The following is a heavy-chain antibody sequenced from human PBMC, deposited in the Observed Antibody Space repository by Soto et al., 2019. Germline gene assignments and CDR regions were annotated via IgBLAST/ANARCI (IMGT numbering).Heavy chain of an antibody. D-gene: IGHD6-13*01. CDR2: VYNSGST. CDR3: ARYRREAVAGYTLDN. Sequence: SETLSLTCTVSGGSISSNYWTWIRQPPGKGLEWVGYVYNSGSTNYNPSLKSRVTISEDTSKSQFSLKVNSMTAADTAVYYCARYRREAVAGYTLDNWGQGILVTVSS. J-gene: IGHJ4*02. V-gene: IGHV4-59*01. CDR1: GGSISSNY.